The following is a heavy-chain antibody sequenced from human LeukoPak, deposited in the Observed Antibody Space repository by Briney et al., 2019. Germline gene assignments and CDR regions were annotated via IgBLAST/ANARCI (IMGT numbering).Heavy chain of an antibody. CDR1: GYTFTSYG. CDR2: ISAYNGNT. V-gene: IGHV1-18*01. Sequence: ASVKVSCKASGYTFTSYGISWVRQAPGQGLEWMGWISAYNGNTNYAQKLQGRVTMTTDTSTSTAYMELRSLRSDDTAVYYCARDPSYCGGDCYFPLDYWGQGTLVAVSS. D-gene: IGHD2-21*02. CDR3: ARDPSYCGGDCYFPLDY. J-gene: IGHJ4*02.